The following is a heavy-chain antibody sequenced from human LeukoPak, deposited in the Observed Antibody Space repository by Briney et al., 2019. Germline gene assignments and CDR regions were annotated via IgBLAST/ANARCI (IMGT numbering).Heavy chain of an antibody. Sequence: SETLSLTCTVSGGSISSSSYYWSWIRQPPGKGLEWIGYTYYSGSTNYNPSLKSRVTISVDTSKNQFSLKLSSVTAADTAVYYCASLTMVRGVIWGAGLQFDYWGQGTLVTVSS. CDR3: ASLTMVRGVIWGAGLQFDY. V-gene: IGHV4-61*05. D-gene: IGHD3-10*01. CDR1: GGSISSSSYY. J-gene: IGHJ4*02. CDR2: TYYSGST.